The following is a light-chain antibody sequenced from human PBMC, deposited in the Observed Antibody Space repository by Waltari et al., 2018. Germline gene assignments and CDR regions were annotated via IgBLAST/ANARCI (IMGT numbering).Light chain of an antibody. CDR3: QQRTNWPLT. CDR2: GAS. Sequence: EIVLTQSPATLSLSHGERATLSCRASQSVSSYLAWFQQKPGQAPRLLIYGASNRATGIPARFSGSGSGTDFTLTISSLEPEDFAVYYCQQRTNWPLTFGGGTKVEIK. CDR1: QSVSSY. J-gene: IGKJ4*01. V-gene: IGKV3-11*01.